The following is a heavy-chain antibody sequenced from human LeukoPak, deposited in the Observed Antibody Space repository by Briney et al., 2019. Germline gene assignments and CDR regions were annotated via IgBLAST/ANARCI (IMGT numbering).Heavy chain of an antibody. CDR2: IIPILGIA. V-gene: IGHV1-69*04. J-gene: IGHJ4*02. CDR1: GGTFSSYA. Sequence: ASVKVSCKASGGTFSSYAISWVRQAPGQGLEWMGRIIPILGIANYAQKFQGRVTITADKSTSTAYMELSSLRSEDTAVYYCVLRDGYRYYFDYWGQGTLVTVSS. CDR3: VLRDGYRYYFDY. D-gene: IGHD5-12*01.